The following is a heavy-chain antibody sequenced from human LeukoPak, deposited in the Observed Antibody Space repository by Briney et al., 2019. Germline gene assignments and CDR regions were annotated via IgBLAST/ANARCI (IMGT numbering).Heavy chain of an antibody. J-gene: IGHJ6*02. D-gene: IGHD2-2*01. Sequence: SVKVSCRASGGTFSSYAISWVRQAPGQGLEWMGGIIPIFGTANYAQKFQGRVTITADESTSTAYMELSSLRSEDTAVYYCARSRRFATVPAETDYYYGMDVGGQGTTVTVSS. CDR2: IIPIFGTA. CDR3: ARSRRFATVPAETDYYYGMDV. CDR1: GGTFSSYA. V-gene: IGHV1-69*13.